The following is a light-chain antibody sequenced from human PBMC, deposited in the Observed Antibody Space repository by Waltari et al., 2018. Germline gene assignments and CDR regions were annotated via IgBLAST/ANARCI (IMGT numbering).Light chain of an antibody. V-gene: IGLV3-25*01. CDR1: TLSKQY. J-gene: IGLJ3*02. CDR2: KDT. CDR3: QSADASDTSWV. Sequence: SDELIQSPSVSVSPGQTARITCFGDTLSKQYAYWYQQKAGQAPVVVIYKDTDRPSGIPERFSGSSSGTTVTLTISGVQAEDEADYYCQSADASDTSWVFGGGTKLTVL.